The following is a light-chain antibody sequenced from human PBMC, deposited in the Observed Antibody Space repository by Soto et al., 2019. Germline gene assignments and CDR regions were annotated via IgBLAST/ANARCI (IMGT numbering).Light chain of an antibody. CDR1: NIGDKR. CDR2: YDS. CDR3: QVWDIMTDNYV. J-gene: IGLJ1*01. Sequence: SYEPTQPPSVSVAPEKTATITCGGTNIGDKRVHWYRQKPGQAPVLLISYDSDRPSGIPERFSGSNSGNTATLTISRVEAGDEADYYCQVWDIMTDNYVFGGGTKVTVL. V-gene: IGLV3-21*04.